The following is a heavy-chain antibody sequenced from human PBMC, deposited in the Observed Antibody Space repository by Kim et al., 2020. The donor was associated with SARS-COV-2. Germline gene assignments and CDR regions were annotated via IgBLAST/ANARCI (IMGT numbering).Heavy chain of an antibody. D-gene: IGHD3-22*01. V-gene: IGHV3-48*04. Sequence: GGSLRLSCAASGFTFSSYSMNWVRQAPGKGLEWVSYISSSSSTIYYADSVKGRFTISRDNAKNSLYLQMNSLRAEDTAVYYCARDGTYYYDSSGLLDYWGQGTLVTVSS. CDR3: ARDGTYYYDSSGLLDY. J-gene: IGHJ4*02. CDR2: ISSSSSTI. CDR1: GFTFSSYS.